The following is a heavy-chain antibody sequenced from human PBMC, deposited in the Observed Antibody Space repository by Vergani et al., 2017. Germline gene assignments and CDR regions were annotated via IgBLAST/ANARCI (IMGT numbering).Heavy chain of an antibody. V-gene: IGHV3-23*04. J-gene: IGHJ4*02. CDR1: GFTFSSYA. Sequence: VQLVESGGGVVQPGGSLRLSCAASGFTFSSYAMSWVRQAPGKGLEWVSAISGSGGSTYYADSVKGRFTISRDNAKNSLYLQMNSLRAEDTAVYYCARDGHDILTGYQYYFDYWGQGTLVTVSS. CDR3: ARDGHDILTGYQYYFDY. CDR2: ISGSGGST. D-gene: IGHD3-9*01.